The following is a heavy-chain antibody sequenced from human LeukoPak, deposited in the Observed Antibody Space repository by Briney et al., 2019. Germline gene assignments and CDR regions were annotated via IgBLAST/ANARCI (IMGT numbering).Heavy chain of an antibody. CDR2: IDWDDDK. Sequence: ESGPTLVNPTQTLTLTCTFSGFSLSTSGMRVSWIRQPSGKALEWLARIDWDDDKFYSTSLKTRLTISKDTSKNQVVPTMTNMDPVDTATYYCARIRSTGNYFDYWGQGTLVTVSS. J-gene: IGHJ4*02. V-gene: IGHV2-70*04. CDR3: ARIRSTGNYFDY. D-gene: IGHD1-1*01. CDR1: GFSLSTSGMR.